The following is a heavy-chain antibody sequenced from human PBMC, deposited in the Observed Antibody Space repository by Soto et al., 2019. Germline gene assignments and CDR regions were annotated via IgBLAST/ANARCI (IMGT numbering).Heavy chain of an antibody. V-gene: IGHV4-59*01. D-gene: IGHD3-10*01. CDR1: GGSISSYY. Sequence: SETLSLTCTVSGGSISSYYWSWIRQPPGKGLEWIGYIYYSGSTDYNPSLKSRVTISVDTSKNQFSLKLTSVTAADTAVYYCARDRRFGDLLSERFDYWGQGTLVTVSS. CDR2: IYYSGST. CDR3: ARDRRFGDLLSERFDY. J-gene: IGHJ4*02.